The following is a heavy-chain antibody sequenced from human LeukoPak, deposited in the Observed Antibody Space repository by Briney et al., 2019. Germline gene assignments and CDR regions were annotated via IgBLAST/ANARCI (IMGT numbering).Heavy chain of an antibody. CDR2: INHSGST. V-gene: IGHV4-39*07. CDR1: GGSISSSSYY. CDR3: ARASRWAATQNSPLPNYFDY. D-gene: IGHD2-15*01. J-gene: IGHJ4*02. Sequence: SETLSLTCTVSGGSISSSSYYWGWIRQPPGKGLEWIGEINHSGSTNYNPSLKSRVTISVDTSKDQFSLKLSSVTAADTAVYYCARASRWAATQNSPLPNYFDYWGQGTLVTVSS.